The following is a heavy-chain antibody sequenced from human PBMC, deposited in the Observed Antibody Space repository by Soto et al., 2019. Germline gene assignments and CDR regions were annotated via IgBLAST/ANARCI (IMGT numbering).Heavy chain of an antibody. CDR1: GCTLSDCC. CDR2: IKQDESEK. V-gene: IGHV3-7*03. CDR3: ARDAKYTGPMDV. D-gene: IGHD2-8*02. J-gene: IGHJ6*02. Sequence: QPGGTLRLSCAASGCTLSDCCMTWVRQAPGQGKERVANIKQDESEKSYVDSVQGRFTINRDNAKNSRYLQMESLRADDTAVYYCARDAKYTGPMDVWGQGTTVTVSS.